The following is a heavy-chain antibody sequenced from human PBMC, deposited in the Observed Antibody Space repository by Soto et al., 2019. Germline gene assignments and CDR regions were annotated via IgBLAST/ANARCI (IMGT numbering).Heavy chain of an antibody. D-gene: IGHD4-17*01. CDR1: GVSFSGYY. CDR2: INHSGST. V-gene: IGHV4-34*01. CDR3: ARGRRTTVTIDY. J-gene: IGHJ4*02. Sequence: SETLSLTGAVYGVSFSGYYWSWIRQPPGKGLEWIGEINHSGSTNYNPSLKSRVTISVDTSKNQFSLKLSSVTAADTAVYYCARGRRTTVTIDYWGQGTLVTVSS.